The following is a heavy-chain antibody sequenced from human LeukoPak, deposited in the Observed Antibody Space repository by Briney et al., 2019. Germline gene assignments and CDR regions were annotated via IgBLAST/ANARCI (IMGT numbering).Heavy chain of an antibody. CDR3: TRDQMNY. Sequence: GGSLRLSCTASEFTVSRNYMLWVRQAPGKGLELVSLIFSNGDTHYADSVKGRFTISRDTSKNTVSLQMNSLRVEDTAMYYCTRDQMNYWGQGTLVTVSS. CDR1: EFTVSRNY. J-gene: IGHJ4*02. CDR2: IFSNGDT. V-gene: IGHV3-53*01. D-gene: IGHD5-24*01.